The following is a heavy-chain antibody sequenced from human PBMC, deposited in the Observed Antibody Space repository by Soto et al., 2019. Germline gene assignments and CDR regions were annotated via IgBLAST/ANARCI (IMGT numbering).Heavy chain of an antibody. CDR2: ISYDGSNK. Sequence: GGSLRLSCAASGFTFSSYAMHWVRQAPGKGLEWVAVISYDGSNKYYADSVKGRFTISRDNSKNTLYLQMNSLRAEDTAVYYCARDNDYCSGGSCYSGGYYYYYMDVWGEGTTVTVSS. CDR3: ARDNDYCSGGSCYSGGYYYYYMDV. CDR1: GFTFSSYA. V-gene: IGHV3-30-3*01. D-gene: IGHD2-15*01. J-gene: IGHJ6*03.